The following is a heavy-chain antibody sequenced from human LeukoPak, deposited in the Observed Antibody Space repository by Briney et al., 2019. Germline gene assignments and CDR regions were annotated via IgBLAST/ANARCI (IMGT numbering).Heavy chain of an antibody. Sequence: PGGSLRLSCAASGFTFSDYYMSWIRQDLRKGLEGVSCISSSGSTIYYPDSVKGRFTISRDKAKNSLYLQMNSLRAEDTAVYYCARGIASSSYDAFDIWGQGTMVTVSS. CDR2: ISSSGSTI. CDR3: ARGIASSSYDAFDI. CDR1: GFTFSDYY. V-gene: IGHV3-11*04. J-gene: IGHJ3*02. D-gene: IGHD2-2*01.